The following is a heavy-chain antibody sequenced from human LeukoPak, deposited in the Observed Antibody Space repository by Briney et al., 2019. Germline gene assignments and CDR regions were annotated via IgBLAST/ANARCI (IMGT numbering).Heavy chain of an antibody. J-gene: IGHJ4*02. CDR2: IKEDGSDK. CDR3: AKDRTRQAY. CDR1: GFTFSNYW. V-gene: IGHV3-7*03. Sequence: GGSLRLSCATSGFTFSNYWMSWVRQTPGKGLEWVANIKEDGSDKYYVDSLKGRFTISRDNAKNSLYLQMNSLRAEDTAVYYCAKDRTRQAYWGQGTLVTVSS. D-gene: IGHD3-3*01.